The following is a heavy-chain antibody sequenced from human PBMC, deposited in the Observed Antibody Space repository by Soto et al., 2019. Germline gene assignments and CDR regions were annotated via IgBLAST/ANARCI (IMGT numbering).Heavy chain of an antibody. CDR2: INLSGNT. CDR1: GESFSGYH. J-gene: IGHJ5*02. Sequence: SETLSVTCAVFGESFSGYHWTWIRQSTGKGLEWIGEINLSGNTNYNPSLKSRVTISIDTSKKQFSLKLTSVTAADTAIYYCARVLVTCGGIMVPYNWFDTWGQGNLVTVSS. V-gene: IGHV4-34*01. CDR3: ARVLVTCGGIMVPYNWFDT. D-gene: IGHD3-16*01.